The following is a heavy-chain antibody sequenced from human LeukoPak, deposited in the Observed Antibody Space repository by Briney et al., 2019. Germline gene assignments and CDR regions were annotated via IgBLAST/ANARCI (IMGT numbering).Heavy chain of an antibody. CDR3: AKDDYGDDIFDY. V-gene: IGHV3-23*01. J-gene: IGHJ4*02. CDR2: ISGSGGST. Sequence: GGSLRLSCAASGFTFSSYAMSWVRQAPGKGLEWVSAISGSGGSTYYADSVKGRFTISRDNSKDTLYLQMNSLRAEDTAVYYCAKDDYGDDIFDYWGQGTLVTVSS. D-gene: IGHD4-17*01. CDR1: GFTFSSYA.